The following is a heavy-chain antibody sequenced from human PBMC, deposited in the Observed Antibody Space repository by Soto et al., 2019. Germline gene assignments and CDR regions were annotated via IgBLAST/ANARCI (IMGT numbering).Heavy chain of an antibody. J-gene: IGHJ5*02. Sequence: SVKVSCKASGYTFSSYYMHWVRQAPGQGLAWMGRIIPIVGLAKYNQRFQGRVTITADKSTSTAYMELSSLRAEDTAVYYCARHPERIAQIGWFDPWGQGTLVTVSS. CDR3: ARHPERIAQIGWFDP. CDR1: GYTFSSYY. CDR2: IIPIVGLA. V-gene: IGHV1-69*02. D-gene: IGHD6-13*01.